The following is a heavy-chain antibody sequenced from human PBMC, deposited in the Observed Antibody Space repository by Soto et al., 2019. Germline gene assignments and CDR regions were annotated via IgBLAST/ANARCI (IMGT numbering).Heavy chain of an antibody. CDR3: ARGEPRYYDSSGYSYDY. CDR2: SIPIFGTA. D-gene: IGHD3-22*01. Sequence: SANVSCKAHRGTFSSSAISWVGQVPGGGRERMGGSIPIFGTANYAQKFQGRVTITADESTSTAYMELSSLRSEDTAVYYRARGEPRYYDSSGYSYDYWGQGTLLTVS. J-gene: IGHJ4*02. V-gene: IGHV1-69*01. CDR1: RGTFSSSA.